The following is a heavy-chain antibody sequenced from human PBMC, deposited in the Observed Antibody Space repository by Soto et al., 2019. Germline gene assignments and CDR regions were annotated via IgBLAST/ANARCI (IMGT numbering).Heavy chain of an antibody. CDR3: ARATLCYYYYYYGMDV. CDR2: IYYSGST. CDR1: GGSVSSGSYY. V-gene: IGHV4-61*01. D-gene: IGHD2-15*01. Sequence: SETLSLTCTVSGGSVSSGSYYWSWIRQPPGKGLEWIGYIYYSGSTNYNPSLKSRVTISVDTSKNQFSLKLGSVTAADTAWYFCARATLCYYYYYYGMDVWGQGTTVTVSS. J-gene: IGHJ6*02.